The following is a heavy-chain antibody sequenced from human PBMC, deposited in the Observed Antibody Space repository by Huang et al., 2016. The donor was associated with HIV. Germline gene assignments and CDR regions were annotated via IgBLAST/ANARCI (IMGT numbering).Heavy chain of an antibody. J-gene: IGHJ4*02. CDR2: ISSRSSYI. D-gene: IGHD5-18*01. Sequence: EVQLVESGGGLVKPGGSLRLSCAASGFTFSSYSMNWVRQAPGKGLEWVSFISSRSSYIYYADSVKGRFTISRDNAKNSLYLQMNSLRAEDTAVYYCAREDYSYGYYYFDYWGQGTLVTVSS. CDR1: GFTFSSYS. CDR3: AREDYSYGYYYFDY. V-gene: IGHV3-21*01.